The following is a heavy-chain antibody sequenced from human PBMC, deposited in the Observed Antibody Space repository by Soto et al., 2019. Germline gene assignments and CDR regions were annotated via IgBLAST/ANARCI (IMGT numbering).Heavy chain of an antibody. V-gene: IGHV4-59*01. CDR1: GGSISSYY. CDR2: IYYSGST. Sequence: SETLSLTCTVSGGSISSYYWSWIRQPPGKGLEWIGYIYYSGSTNYNPSLKSRVTISVDTSKNQFSLKLSSVTAADTAVYYCARAAYGMDVWGQGTTVTVSS. CDR3: ARAAYGMDV. J-gene: IGHJ6*02.